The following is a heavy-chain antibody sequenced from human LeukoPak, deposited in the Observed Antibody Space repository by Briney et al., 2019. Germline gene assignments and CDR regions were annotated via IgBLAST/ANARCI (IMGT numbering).Heavy chain of an antibody. J-gene: IGHJ5*02. CDR3: ARSYFYWAVRFDP. V-gene: IGHV1-2*04. CDR1: GYTFTGYY. CDR2: INPNSGGT. Sequence: ASVKVSCKASGYTFTGYYMRWVRQAPGQGLEWMGWINPNSGGTNYAQKFQGWVTMTRDTSISTAYMELSRLRSDDTAVYYCARSYFYWAVRFDPWGQGTLVTVSS. D-gene: IGHD3-9*01.